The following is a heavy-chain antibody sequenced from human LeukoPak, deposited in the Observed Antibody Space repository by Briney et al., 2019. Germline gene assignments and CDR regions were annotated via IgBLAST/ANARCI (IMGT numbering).Heavy chain of an antibody. CDR2: IYHSGST. V-gene: IGHV4-38-2*01. Sequence: SETLSLTCAVSGYSINSDYYWGWIRQSPDKGLEWIGIIYHSGSTYYNPSLKSRFTISVDTSKNQFSLKVTSVTAADTAVYYCARFYYSDTTGYPYYYMDVWGKGATVTVSS. D-gene: IGHD3-22*01. CDR3: ARFYYSDTTGYPYYYMDV. CDR1: GYSINSDYY. J-gene: IGHJ6*03.